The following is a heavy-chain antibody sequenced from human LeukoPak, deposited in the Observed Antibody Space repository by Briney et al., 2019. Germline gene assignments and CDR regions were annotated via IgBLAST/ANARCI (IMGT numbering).Heavy chain of an antibody. D-gene: IGHD1-26*01. CDR2: IANSVTGRIYYI. J-gene: IGHJ6*02. CDR1: GFTFSSYT. Sequence: GGSLRLSCAASGFTFSSYTMNWVRQAPGKGLEGVSAIANSVTGRIYYIYYADSVKGRFTIARDNAKNSLYLQMNSLRAEDTAVYYCAKTLTQWESRELYYYGMDVWGQGTTVTVSS. V-gene: IGHV3-21*01. CDR3: AKTLTQWESRELYYYGMDV.